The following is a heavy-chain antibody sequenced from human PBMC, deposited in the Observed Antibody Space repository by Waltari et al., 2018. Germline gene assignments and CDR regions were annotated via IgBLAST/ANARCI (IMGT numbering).Heavy chain of an antibody. V-gene: IGHV3-74*01. CDR2: IKRDGSIT. CDR1: GFTFSNHW. D-gene: IGHD4-17*01. Sequence: EVQLVESGGGLVQPGGSLRLSCAASGFTFSNHWMNWVRQVPGKGLVWVSGIKRDGSITGYADFAKGRFTISRDNAKNTVDLQMNSLGPEDTAVYYCARDGERGGDYDYWGQGTLVTVSS. CDR3: ARDGERGGDYDY. J-gene: IGHJ4*02.